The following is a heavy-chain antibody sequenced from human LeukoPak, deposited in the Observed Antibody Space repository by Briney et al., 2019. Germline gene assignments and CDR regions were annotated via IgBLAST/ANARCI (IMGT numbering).Heavy chain of an antibody. Sequence: GASVTVSCTASGYTFTSYGISWVRQAPGQGLEWMGWISAYNGNTNYAQKLQGRVTMTTDTSTSTAYMELSSLRSEDTAVYYCAREAGYSGYDYDRDKAFDIWGQGIMVTVSS. CDR1: GYTFTSYG. D-gene: IGHD5-12*01. V-gene: IGHV1-18*01. J-gene: IGHJ3*02. CDR2: ISAYNGNT. CDR3: AREAGYSGYDYDRDKAFDI.